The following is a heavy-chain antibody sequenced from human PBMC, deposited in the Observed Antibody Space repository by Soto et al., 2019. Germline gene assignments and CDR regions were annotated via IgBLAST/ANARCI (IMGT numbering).Heavy chain of an antibody. D-gene: IGHD1-26*01. CDR1: GGSISSGGYY. Sequence: QVQLQESGPGLVKPSQTLSLTCTVSGGSISSGGYYWSWIRQHPGKGLEWIGYIYYSGSTYYNPSLKSRVTISVDTSKNQFSLKLSSVTAADTAVYYCARDVRSGGGSYYRVGIDYWGQGTLVTVSS. CDR2: IYYSGST. J-gene: IGHJ4*02. CDR3: ARDVRSGGGSYYRVGIDY. V-gene: IGHV4-31*03.